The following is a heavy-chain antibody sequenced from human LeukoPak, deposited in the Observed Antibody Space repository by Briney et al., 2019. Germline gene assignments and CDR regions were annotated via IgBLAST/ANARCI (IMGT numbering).Heavy chain of an antibody. CDR2: ISSSSSYI. Sequence: SGGSLTLSCAASGFTLSSYSMNWVHQSPGKGLEWVSSISSSSSYIYYADSVKGRFTISRDNAKNSLYLQMNSLRAEDAAVYYCARDWGYYYYYGMDVWGQGTTATVSS. D-gene: IGHD3-16*01. J-gene: IGHJ6*02. V-gene: IGHV3-21*01. CDR3: ARDWGYYYYYGMDV. CDR1: GFTLSSYS.